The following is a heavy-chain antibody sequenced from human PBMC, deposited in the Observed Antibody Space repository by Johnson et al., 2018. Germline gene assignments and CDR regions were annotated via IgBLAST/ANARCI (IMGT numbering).Heavy chain of an antibody. CDR3: AKAEGSWNYMDF. D-gene: IGHD3-10*01. CDR2: ISFVGSQR. V-gene: IGHV3-30*18. Sequence: VQLVESGGGVVQPGRSLRLSCVASGFTFSRYGMHWVRQAPGKGLEWVSVISFVGSQRYSADSVKGRFTISRDNAKNTLFVRMNSLRTEDTALYHCAKAEGSWNYMDFWGKGTTVTVSS. J-gene: IGHJ6*03. CDR1: GFTFSRYG.